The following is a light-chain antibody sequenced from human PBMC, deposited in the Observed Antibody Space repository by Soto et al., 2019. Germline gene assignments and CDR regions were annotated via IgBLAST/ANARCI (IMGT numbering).Light chain of an antibody. V-gene: IGLV2-14*03. CDR3: VSYTSSTTYV. CDR1: SSDVGGSNF. J-gene: IGLJ1*01. Sequence: QSVLTHPASVSDSPGQSITISCTGTSSDVGGSNFVSWYQQHPGKPPKLIIYDVAKRPSVVSSRFSGSKSGSTASLIITRLQTEDEADYYCVSYTSSTTYVFGTGTKVTV. CDR2: DVA.